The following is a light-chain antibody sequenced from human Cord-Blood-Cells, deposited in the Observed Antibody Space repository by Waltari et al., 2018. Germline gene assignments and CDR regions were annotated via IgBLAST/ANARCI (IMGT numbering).Light chain of an antibody. V-gene: IGLV2-14*01. Sequence: QSALTQPASVSGSPGQSITISCTGTSSDVGGYNSVSWYQQHPGKAPKLMIYDVSNRPSGVSNRVSDSKSGNTASLTISGLQAEDEADYYCSSYTSSSTYVFGTGTKVTVL. CDR2: DVS. CDR1: SSDVGGYNS. CDR3: SSYTSSSTYV. J-gene: IGLJ1*01.